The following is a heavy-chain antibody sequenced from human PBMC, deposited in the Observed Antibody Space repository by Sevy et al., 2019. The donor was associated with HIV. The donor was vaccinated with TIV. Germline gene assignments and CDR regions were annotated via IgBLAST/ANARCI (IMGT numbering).Heavy chain of an antibody. CDR1: GFTFSSFA. J-gene: IGHJ6*02. V-gene: IGHV3-23*01. Sequence: GGSLRLSCAASGFTFSSFAMSWVRQAPGKGLEWVSVISDSGTSTYYADSVKGRFTISRDNVKNTLYLQMNSLRAEDTAVYYCAKANHRVYFGMDVWGQGTTVTVSS. CDR2: ISDSGTST. CDR3: AKANHRVYFGMDV.